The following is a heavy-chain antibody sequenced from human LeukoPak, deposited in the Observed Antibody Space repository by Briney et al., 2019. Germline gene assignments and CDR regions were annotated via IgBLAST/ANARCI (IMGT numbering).Heavy chain of an antibody. J-gene: IGHJ2*01. D-gene: IGHD4-23*01. CDR3: ARDLDTVVTPHYWNFDL. Sequence: PGRSLRLSCAASGFTFSSYAMHWVRQAPGKGLEWVAVISYDGSNKYYADSVKGRFTISRDNAKNSLYLQMDSLRAEDTAVYYCARDLDTVVTPHYWNFDLWGRGTLVTVSS. CDR2: ISYDGSNK. V-gene: IGHV3-30*04. CDR1: GFTFSSYA.